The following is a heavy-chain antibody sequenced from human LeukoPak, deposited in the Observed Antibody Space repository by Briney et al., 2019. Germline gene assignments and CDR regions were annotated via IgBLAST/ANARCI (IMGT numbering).Heavy chain of an antibody. Sequence: ASVKVSCKASGYTFTGYYMHWVRQAPGQGLEWMGRINLNSGGTNYAQKFQGRVTMTRDTSVSTACMELSRLRSDDTAVYYCARDSHSSGWYLIGYWGQGTLVTVSS. D-gene: IGHD6-19*01. J-gene: IGHJ4*02. CDR2: INLNSGGT. CDR1: GYTFTGYY. V-gene: IGHV1-2*06. CDR3: ARDSHSSGWYLIGY.